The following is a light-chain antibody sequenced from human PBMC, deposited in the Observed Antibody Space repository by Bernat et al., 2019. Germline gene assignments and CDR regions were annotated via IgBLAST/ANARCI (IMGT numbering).Light chain of an antibody. V-gene: IGKV3-20*01. CDR1: QSVSTGY. J-gene: IGKJ4*01. CDR3: QQYTTSPPEFT. Sequence: EIVLTQSPGTLSLSPGERATLSCRASQSVSTGYLAWYQQKPGQPPRLLIYGASSRATGIPDRFSASGSGTDFTFTISRLEPKDFAVYYCQQYTTSPPEFTFGGGTKVEIK. CDR2: GAS.